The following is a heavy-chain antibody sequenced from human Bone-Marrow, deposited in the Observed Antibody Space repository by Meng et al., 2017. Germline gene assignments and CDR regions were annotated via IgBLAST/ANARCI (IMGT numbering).Heavy chain of an antibody. CDR3: GRDQGRQLINH. CDR1: GDSISSDTW. CDR2: VYHRGDT. V-gene: IGHV4-4*02. J-gene: IGHJ4*02. Sequence: QVQLQESGPGLVKPSGTLSLTCTVSGDSISSDTWWSWVRQPPGKGLEWIGEVYHRGDTNYNPSLKSRVVISVDRSKNQFSLNLSSVTAADTAVYYCGRDQGRQLINHWGQGTLVTVSS. D-gene: IGHD1-1*01.